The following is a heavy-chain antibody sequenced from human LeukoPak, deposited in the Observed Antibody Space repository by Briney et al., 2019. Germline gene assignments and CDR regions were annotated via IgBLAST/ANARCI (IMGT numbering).Heavy chain of an antibody. CDR2: ISGSGDTT. V-gene: IGHV3-23*01. CDR1: RFTFSTYA. D-gene: IGHD2-2*01. CDR3: AKSQRNDQQVVQRIDY. Sequence: PGGSLRLSCTASRFTFSTYAMSWVRQAPGKGLEWVSSISGSGDTTYYTGSLKGRFTISRDNSKNALYLQMSSLRAEDTAVYYCAKSQRNDQQVVQRIDYWGQGTLVTVSS. J-gene: IGHJ4*02.